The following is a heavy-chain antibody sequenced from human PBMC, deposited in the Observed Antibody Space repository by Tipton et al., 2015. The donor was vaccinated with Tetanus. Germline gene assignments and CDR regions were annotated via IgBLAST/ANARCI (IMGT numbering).Heavy chain of an antibody. CDR2: VDRSGTT. V-gene: IGHV4-4*07. CDR1: GVSISGYY. J-gene: IGHJ6*02. Sequence: TLSLTCTVSGVSISGYYWSWIRQPAGKGLEWIGRVDRSGTTTNNPSLKGRVTMSLDTSKNQFSLKLNSVTAADTAVYFCARTPDYYYGMDVWGQGTTVTVSS. CDR3: ARTPDYYYGMDV.